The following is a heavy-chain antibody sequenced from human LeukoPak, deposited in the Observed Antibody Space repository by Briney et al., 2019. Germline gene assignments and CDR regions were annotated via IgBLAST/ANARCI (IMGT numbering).Heavy chain of an antibody. CDR1: GYTFTGYY. CDR2: INPNSGGT. CDR3: AKNMGYGDYWYFDL. D-gene: IGHD4-17*01. V-gene: IGHV1-2*04. Sequence: AASVRVSCKASGYTFTGYYMHWVRQAPGEGLEWMGWINPNSGGTNYAQKFQGWVTMTRDTSISTAYMELNRLNSDDTAVYYCAKNMGYGDYWYFDLWGRGTLVTVSS. J-gene: IGHJ2*01.